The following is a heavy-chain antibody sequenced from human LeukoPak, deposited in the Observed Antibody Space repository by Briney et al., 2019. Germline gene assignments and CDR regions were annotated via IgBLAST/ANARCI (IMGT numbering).Heavy chain of an antibody. CDR1: GFTVSSSY. CDR3: ARDIGGYGYGYSYDY. J-gene: IGHJ4*02. D-gene: IGHD5-18*01. V-gene: IGHV3-66*01. Sequence: GGSLRLSCAASGFTVSSSYMSWVRQVPGKGLEWISVIYSGGNTFYTDSVKGRFTISRDNPKNMLYLQMNSLRVEDTAVYFCARDIGGYGYGYSYDYWGQGTLVTVSS. CDR2: IYSGGNT.